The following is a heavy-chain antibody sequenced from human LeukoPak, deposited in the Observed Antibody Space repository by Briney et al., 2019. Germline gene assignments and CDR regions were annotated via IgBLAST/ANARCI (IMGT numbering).Heavy chain of an antibody. D-gene: IGHD2-21*02. V-gene: IGHV5-51*01. CDR3: ARGSPRDMVTQPIEKFDY. Sequence: GESLKISCKVSGYSFTNYWIGWVRQMPGKGLEWMGIIYPGDSDTRYSPSFQGQVTISADKSISTAYLRWSSLKASDTAMYYCARGSPRDMVTQPIEKFDYWGQGTLVTVSS. J-gene: IGHJ4*02. CDR1: GYSFTNYW. CDR2: IYPGDSDT.